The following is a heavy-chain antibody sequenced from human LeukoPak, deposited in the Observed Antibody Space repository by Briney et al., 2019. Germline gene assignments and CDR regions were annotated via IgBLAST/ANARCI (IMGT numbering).Heavy chain of an antibody. Sequence: SLRLSSEGSGFTFTTYAMSWVRQAPGKRLKRVSGVSGSGDFTDYAGSVKGRFPISRVNPQNTLFLQMSSLRVEDTAIYYCAKERFCSGGSCYASHDLHWGQGILVTVSS. V-gene: IGHV3-23*01. J-gene: IGHJ4*02. CDR3: AKERFCSGGSCYASHDLH. CDR1: GFTFTTYA. D-gene: IGHD2-15*01. CDR2: VSGSGDFT.